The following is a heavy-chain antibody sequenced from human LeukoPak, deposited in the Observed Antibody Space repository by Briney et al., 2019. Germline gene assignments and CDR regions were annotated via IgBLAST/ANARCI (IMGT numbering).Heavy chain of an antibody. J-gene: IGHJ4*02. Sequence: GGSLRLSCAASGFTFSSYAMHWVRQAPGKGLEWVAVISYDGSNKYYADSVKGRFTISRDNSKNTLYLQMNSLRAGDTAVYYCARAPDEYYFDYWGQGTLVTVSS. CDR2: ISYDGSNK. CDR1: GFTFSSYA. D-gene: IGHD1-14*01. CDR3: ARAPDEYYFDY. V-gene: IGHV3-30*04.